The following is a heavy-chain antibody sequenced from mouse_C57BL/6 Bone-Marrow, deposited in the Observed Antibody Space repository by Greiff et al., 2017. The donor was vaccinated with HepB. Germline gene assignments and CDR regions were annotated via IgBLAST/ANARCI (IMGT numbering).Heavy chain of an antibody. CDR1: GFTFSSYA. CDR3: ARDDYPWFAY. D-gene: IGHD2-4*01. CDR2: ISDGGSYT. V-gene: IGHV5-4*01. Sequence: EVQRVESGGGLVKPGGSLKLSCAASGFTFSSYAMSWVRQTPEKRLEWVATISDGGSYTYYPDNVKGRFTISRDNAKNNLYLQMSHLKSEDTAMYYCARDDYPWFAYWGQGTLVTVSA. J-gene: IGHJ3*01.